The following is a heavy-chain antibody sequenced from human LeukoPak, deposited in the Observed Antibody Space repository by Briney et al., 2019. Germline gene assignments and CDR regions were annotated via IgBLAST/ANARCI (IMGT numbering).Heavy chain of an antibody. J-gene: IGHJ4*02. D-gene: IGHD5-12*01. CDR2: IYYSGST. Sequence: SETLSLTCTVSGGSISSSSYYWGWIRQPPGKGLEWIGSIYYSGSTYCNPSLKSRVTISVDTSKNQFSLKLSSVTAADTAVYYCARHAGVTEIVATPFDYWGQGTLVTVSS. V-gene: IGHV4-39*01. CDR1: GGSISSSSYY. CDR3: ARHAGVTEIVATPFDY.